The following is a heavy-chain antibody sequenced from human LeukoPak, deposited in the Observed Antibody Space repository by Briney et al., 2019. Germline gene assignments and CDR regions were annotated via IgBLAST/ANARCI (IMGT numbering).Heavy chain of an antibody. J-gene: IGHJ3*02. D-gene: IGHD6-13*01. V-gene: IGHV1-18*01. CDR2: ISAYNGNT. Sequence: ASVKVSCKASGYTFTSYGISWVRQAPGQGREWMGWISAYNGNTNYAQKLQGRVTMTTDTSTSTAYMELRSLRSDDTAVYYCASAAAGNNDAFDIWGQGTMVTVSS. CDR1: GYTFTSYG. CDR3: ASAAAGNNDAFDI.